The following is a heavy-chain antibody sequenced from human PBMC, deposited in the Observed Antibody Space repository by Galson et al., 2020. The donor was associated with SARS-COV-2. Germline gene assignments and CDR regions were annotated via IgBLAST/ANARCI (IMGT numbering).Heavy chain of an antibody. V-gene: IGHV4-61*02. CDR3: ARAPCFGVSCYYYFDF. CDR1: GGSTISGNYY. D-gene: IGHD2-15*01. CDR2: IYTTTGGT. Sequence: SETLSLTCTVSGGSTISGNYYWSWIRQPAGKGLEWIGRIYTTTGGTNYNPSLKSRVTISVDTSKNQFSLRLTSVTAADTALYYCARAPCFGVSCYYYFDFWGQGTLVTVSS. J-gene: IGHJ4*02.